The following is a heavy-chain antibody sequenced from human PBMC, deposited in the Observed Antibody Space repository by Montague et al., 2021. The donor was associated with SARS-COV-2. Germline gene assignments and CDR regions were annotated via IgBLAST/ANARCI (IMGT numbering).Heavy chain of an antibody. CDR3: ARAVVTNYNFWSGYSRVPDANWFDP. V-gene: IGHV4-31*03. D-gene: IGHD3-3*01. CDR1: GNSVNTGGYY. J-gene: IGHJ5*02. CDR2: IDYSGTT. Sequence: TLSLTCTVSGNSVNTGGYYWSWIRQLPGKGLEWIGYIDYSGTTSYXPSLQSRLIISVDTSKNQFSLSLTSVTAADTAVYYCARAVVTNYNFWSGYSRVPDANWFDPWGQGTLVTVSS.